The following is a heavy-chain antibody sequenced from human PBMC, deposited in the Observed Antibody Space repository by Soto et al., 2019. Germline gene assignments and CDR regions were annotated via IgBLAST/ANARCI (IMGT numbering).Heavy chain of an antibody. J-gene: IGHJ5*02. V-gene: IGHV4-39*01. CDR3: ARRNGYDFGSNWFDP. CDR1: GGSISSRSHY. Sequence: SETLSLTCTVSGGSISSRSHYWGWIRQSPGKGLEWIGNIFYSGNTYYNPSLQSRVTISVDTSENEFSLKLSSVTAADTAVYYCARRNGYDFGSNWFDPWGQGTLVTVSS. CDR2: IFYSGNT. D-gene: IGHD5-12*01.